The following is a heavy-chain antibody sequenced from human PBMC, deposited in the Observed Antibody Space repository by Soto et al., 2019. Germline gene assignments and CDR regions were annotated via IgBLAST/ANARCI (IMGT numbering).Heavy chain of an antibody. V-gene: IGHV4-39*01. CDR1: GGSISSSSYY. Sequence: SETLSLTCTVSGGSISSSSYYWGWIRQPPGKGLEWIGSIYYSGSTYYNPSLKRRVTISVDTSKNQFSLKLSSVTAADTAVYYCARGGPTVTTLWFDPWGQGTLVTVSS. CDR2: IYYSGST. J-gene: IGHJ5*02. D-gene: IGHD4-17*01. CDR3: ARGGPTVTTLWFDP.